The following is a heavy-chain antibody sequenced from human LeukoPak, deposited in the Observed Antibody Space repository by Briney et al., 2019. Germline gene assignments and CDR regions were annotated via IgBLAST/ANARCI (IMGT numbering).Heavy chain of an antibody. CDR1: GFTFSSYY. Sequence: GGSLRLSCAGSGFTFSSYYMTWVRQAPGKGLEWSPYISGSSNTIYYADSVKGRFTISRDNAKNSLSLLMNSLRDEDTAVYFCARNYYDSSGYNHNDYWGQGTLVTVSS. D-gene: IGHD3-22*01. J-gene: IGHJ4*02. CDR3: ARNYYDSSGYNHNDY. CDR2: ISGSSNTI. V-gene: IGHV3-48*02.